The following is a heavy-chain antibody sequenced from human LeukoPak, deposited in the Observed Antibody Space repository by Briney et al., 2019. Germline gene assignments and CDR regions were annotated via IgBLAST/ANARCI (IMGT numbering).Heavy chain of an antibody. J-gene: IGHJ4*02. V-gene: IGHV4-59*01. CDR1: GGSISSYY. CDR2: IYYSGST. Sequence: SETLSLTCTVSGGSISSYYWSWIRQPPGKGLEWIGYIYYSGSTNYNPSLKSRVTISVDTSKNQFSLELSSVTAADTAVYCCARAGDYGDYPFDYWGQGTLVTVSS. D-gene: IGHD4-17*01. CDR3: ARAGDYGDYPFDY.